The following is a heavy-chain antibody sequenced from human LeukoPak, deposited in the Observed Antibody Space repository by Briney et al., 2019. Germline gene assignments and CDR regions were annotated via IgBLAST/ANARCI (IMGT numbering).Heavy chain of an antibody. J-gene: IGHJ4*02. CDR1: GGSISSGDYY. V-gene: IGHV4-30-4*01. CDR2: IYYSGST. D-gene: IGHD1-26*01. CDR3: ARVHGVGAVDY. Sequence: PSETLSLTCTVSGGSISSGDYYWSWIRQPPGKGLEWIGYIYYSGSTYYNPSLKSRVTISVDTSKNQFSLKLSSVTAADTAVYYCARVHGVGAVDYWGQGTLVTVSS.